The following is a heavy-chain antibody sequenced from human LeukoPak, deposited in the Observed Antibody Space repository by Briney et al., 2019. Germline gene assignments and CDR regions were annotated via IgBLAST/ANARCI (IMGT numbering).Heavy chain of an antibody. Sequence: PSETLSLTCAVYGGSFSGYYWSWIRQPPGKGLEWIGEINHSGSTNYNPSLKSRVTISVDTSKNQFSLKLSSVTAADTAVYYCARQDYGSGSQGDYWGQGTLVTVSS. CDR2: INHSGST. D-gene: IGHD3-10*01. CDR1: GGSFSGYY. CDR3: ARQDYGSGSQGDY. J-gene: IGHJ4*02. V-gene: IGHV4-34*01.